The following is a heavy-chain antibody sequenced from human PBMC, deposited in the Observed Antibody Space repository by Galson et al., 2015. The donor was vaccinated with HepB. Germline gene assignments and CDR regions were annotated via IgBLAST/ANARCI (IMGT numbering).Heavy chain of an antibody. CDR3: ARSARRDLDF. CDR1: GFTFSDHY. Sequence: SLRLSCAASGFTFSDHYIDWVRQAPGKGLEWVSYINSGSSAIYYADSVRGRFTISRGNARNSLYLQMNSLRDEDTAVYYCARSARRDLDFWGQGTLVTVSS. CDR2: INSGSSAI. V-gene: IGHV3-48*02. J-gene: IGHJ4*02. D-gene: IGHD6-6*01.